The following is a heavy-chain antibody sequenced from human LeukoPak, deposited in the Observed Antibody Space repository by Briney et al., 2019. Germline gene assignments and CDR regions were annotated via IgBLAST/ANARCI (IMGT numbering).Heavy chain of an antibody. Sequence: GGSLRLSCTASGFIFNNYGMNWVRQAPGKGLEWISYIKGRSDTIHYADSVKGRFTISRDNAKNSLYLQMNSLRAEDTAVYYCARDRVYDFWSGYYDYYYYYGMDVWGQGTTVTVSS. D-gene: IGHD3-3*01. J-gene: IGHJ6*02. V-gene: IGHV3-48*04. CDR2: IKGRSDTI. CDR1: GFIFNNYG. CDR3: ARDRVYDFWSGYYDYYYYYGMDV.